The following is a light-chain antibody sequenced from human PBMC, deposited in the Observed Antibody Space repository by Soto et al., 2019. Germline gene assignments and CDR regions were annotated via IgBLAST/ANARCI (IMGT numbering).Light chain of an antibody. CDR3: QQRNVWPPVT. CDR2: DSS. CDR1: QGIGDT. J-gene: IGKJ5*01. V-gene: IGKV3-11*01. Sequence: EIALTQSPAALSVSPGQRVTLSCRSSQGIGDTLAWYQQKPGQTPRLLIYDSSTRAIGIPIRFSGSRSGTEFILTISSLEPEDSAVYYCQQRNVWPPVTFGQGTRLEIK.